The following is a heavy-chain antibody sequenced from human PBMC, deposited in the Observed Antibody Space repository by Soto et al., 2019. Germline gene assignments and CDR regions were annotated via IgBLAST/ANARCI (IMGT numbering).Heavy chain of an antibody. J-gene: IGHJ4*02. D-gene: IGHD2-15*01. CDR2: ISSSASTT. Sequence: GGSLRLSCAASGFTFVNYGMNWVRQAPGKGLEWVSYISSSASTTVYADSVKGRFSTSRDKAENSLYLQMNSLIVEDTAVYYCAREWGYCSGGSCQTVFDYWGQGSLVTVSS. CDR1: GFTFVNYG. CDR3: AREWGYCSGGSCQTVFDY. V-gene: IGHV3-48*01.